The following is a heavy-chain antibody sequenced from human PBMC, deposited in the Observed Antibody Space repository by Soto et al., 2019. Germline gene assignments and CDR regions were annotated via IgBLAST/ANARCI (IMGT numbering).Heavy chain of an antibody. CDR2: IYYSGST. V-gene: IGHV4-39*01. J-gene: IGHJ6*02. CDR3: ARIAAPGYYGMDA. D-gene: IGHD6-13*01. CDR1: GGSISSSSYY. Sequence: NPSETLSLTCTVSGGSISSSSYYWGWIRQPPGKGLEWIGSIYYSGSTYYNPSLKSRVTISVDTSKNQFSLKLSSVTAADTAVYYCARIAAPGYYGMDAWGQGTTVTVSS.